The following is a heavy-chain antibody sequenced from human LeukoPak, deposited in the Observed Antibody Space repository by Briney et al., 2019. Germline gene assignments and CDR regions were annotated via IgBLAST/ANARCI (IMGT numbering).Heavy chain of an antibody. CDR1: GGSISSGSYF. J-gene: IGHJ4*02. CDR3: ARELAGYGKLDY. D-gene: IGHD5-12*01. V-gene: IGHV4-61*02. CDR2: IYTSGST. Sequence: SETLSLTCTVSGGSISSGSYFWSWIRQPAGKGLEWIGRIYTSGSTNYNSSLKSRVTISPDTSKNQFSLKLSSVTAADTAVYYCARELAGYGKLDYWGQGILVTVSS.